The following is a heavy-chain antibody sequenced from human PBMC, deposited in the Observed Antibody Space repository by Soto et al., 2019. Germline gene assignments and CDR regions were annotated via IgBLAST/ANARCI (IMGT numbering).Heavy chain of an antibody. CDR2: IYYSGST. J-gene: IGHJ5*02. CDR1: GGSISSSSYY. V-gene: IGHV4-39*01. CDR3: ARGTNYYDSSGYYNWFDP. D-gene: IGHD3-22*01. Sequence: SETLSLTCTVSGGSISSSSYYWGWIRQPPGKGLEWIGSIYYSGSTYYNPSLKSRVTISVDTSKNQFSLKLSSVTAADTAVYYCARGTNYYDSSGYYNWFDPWGQGTLVTVSS.